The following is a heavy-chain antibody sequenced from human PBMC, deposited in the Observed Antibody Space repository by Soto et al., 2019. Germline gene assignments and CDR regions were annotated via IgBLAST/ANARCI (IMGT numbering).Heavy chain of an antibody. CDR2: ISAYNGNT. V-gene: IGHV1-18*01. Sequence: RASVKVSCKASGYTFTSYGISWVRRAPGQGLEWMGWISAYNGNTNYAQKLQGRVTMTTDTSTSTAYMELRSLRSDDTAVYYCARGSHYCSGGSCYAPNWGHYYYGMDVWGQGTTVTVSS. D-gene: IGHD2-15*01. J-gene: IGHJ6*02. CDR1: GYTFTSYG. CDR3: ARGSHYCSGGSCYAPNWGHYYYGMDV.